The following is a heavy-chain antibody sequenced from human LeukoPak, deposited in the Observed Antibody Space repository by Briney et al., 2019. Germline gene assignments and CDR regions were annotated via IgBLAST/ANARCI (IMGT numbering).Heavy chain of an antibody. CDR2: ISGSGGTT. CDR3: AKIGPRYCSGGSCYGADPYYFDY. Sequence: GGSLRLSCAASGFTFSSYGMRWVRQAPGKGLEWVSAISGSGGTTYYADSVKGRFTISRDNSKKTMYLQMKSLRAEDTAVYYCAKIGPRYCSGGSCYGADPYYFDYWGQGTLVTVSS. J-gene: IGHJ4*02. D-gene: IGHD2-15*01. V-gene: IGHV3-23*01. CDR1: GFTFSSYG.